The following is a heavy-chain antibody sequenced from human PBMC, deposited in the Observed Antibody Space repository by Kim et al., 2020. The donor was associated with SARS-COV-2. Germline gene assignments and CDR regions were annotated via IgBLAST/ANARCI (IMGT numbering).Heavy chain of an antibody. CDR2: FDPEDGET. D-gene: IGHD2-21*01. J-gene: IGHJ6*02. CDR3: ATVILCGGDCYYYYYYGMDF. V-gene: IGHV1-24*01. Sequence: ASVKVSCKVSGYTLTELSMHWVRQAPGKGLEWMGGFDPEDGETIYAQKFQGRVTMTEDTSTDTAYMELSSLRSEDTAVYYCATVILCGGDCYYYYYYGMDFWGQGTTVTVSS. CDR1: GYTLTELS.